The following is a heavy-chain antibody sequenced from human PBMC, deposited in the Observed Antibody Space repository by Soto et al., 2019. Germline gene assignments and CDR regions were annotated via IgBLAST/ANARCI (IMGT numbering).Heavy chain of an antibody. D-gene: IGHD3-3*01. Sequence: SETLSLTCTFSGGSISSYYWSWIRQPPGKGLEWIGYIYYSGSTNYNPSLKSRVTMSVDTSKNQFSLKLSSVTAADTAVYYCARDYEGYYYYMDVWGKGTTVTVSS. V-gene: IGHV4-59*01. CDR2: IYYSGST. CDR3: ARDYEGYYYYMDV. J-gene: IGHJ6*03. CDR1: GGSISSYY.